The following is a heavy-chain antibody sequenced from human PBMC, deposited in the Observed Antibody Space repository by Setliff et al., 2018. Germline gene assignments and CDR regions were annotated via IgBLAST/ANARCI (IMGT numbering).Heavy chain of an antibody. J-gene: IGHJ6*02. V-gene: IGHV3-33*01. D-gene: IGHD2-21*02. CDR3: ARNWATAQHYYYGMDV. Sequence: PGGSLRLSCVASGFTFSNYGIHWVRQAPGKGLEWVALIWNDGSNKFYGDSVRGRFTISRDNSKSTLYLQMDSLRAEDAAIYYCARNWATAQHYYYGMDVWGQGTTVTVSS. CDR2: IWNDGSNK. CDR1: GFTFSNYG.